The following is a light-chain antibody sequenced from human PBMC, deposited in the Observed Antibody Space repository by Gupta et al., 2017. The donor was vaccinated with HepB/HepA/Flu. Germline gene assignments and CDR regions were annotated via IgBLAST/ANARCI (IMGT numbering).Light chain of an antibody. Sequence: VGDSVTTTCRASQGISHDLGLFQQKPGKDPQRLIYGTYDLQSGVPSRFRGCGSGTTFTLTISSLQPDDFATYYCLQHNSFPWTFGQGTKVEIK. J-gene: IGKJ1*01. CDR3: LQHNSFPWT. CDR1: QGISHD. V-gene: IGKV1-17*01. CDR2: GTY.